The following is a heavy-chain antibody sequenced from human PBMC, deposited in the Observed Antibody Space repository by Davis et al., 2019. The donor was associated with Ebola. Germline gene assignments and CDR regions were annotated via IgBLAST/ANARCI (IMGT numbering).Heavy chain of an antibody. CDR3: ARRLGGSFHFDY. CDR1: GGSISSSSYY. V-gene: IGHV4-39*07. Sequence: MPSETLSLTCTVSGGSISSSSYYWGWIRQPPGKGLEWIGSIYYSGSTNYNPSLKSRVTISVDTSKNQFSLKLSSVTAADTAVYYCARRLGGSFHFDYWGQGTLVTVSS. CDR2: IYYSGST. D-gene: IGHD1-26*01. J-gene: IGHJ4*02.